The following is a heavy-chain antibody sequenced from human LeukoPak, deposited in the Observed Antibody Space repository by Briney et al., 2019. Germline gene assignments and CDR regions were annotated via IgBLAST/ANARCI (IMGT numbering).Heavy chain of an antibody. V-gene: IGHV4-38-2*02. CDR1: GYSISSGYL. CDR2: IDGSGSS. Sequence: SETLSLTCTVSGYSISSGYLWGWIRQPPGKGLEWIGSIDGSGSSYYNPSFKSRVTISVDTSKNQFSLRLSSVTAADTAVYYCVGWGLSETYVISDYWGQGTLVTVSS. CDR3: VGWGLSETYVISDY. D-gene: IGHD3-10*01. J-gene: IGHJ4*02.